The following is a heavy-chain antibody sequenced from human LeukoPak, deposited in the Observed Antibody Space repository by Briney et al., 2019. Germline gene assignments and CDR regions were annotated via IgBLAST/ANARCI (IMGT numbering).Heavy chain of an antibody. CDR1: GYTFTGYY. CDR2: INPNSGGT. D-gene: IGHD6-13*01. V-gene: IGHV1-2*02. Sequence: ASVKASCKASGYTFTGYYMHWVRQAPGQGLEWMGWINPNSGGTNYAQEFQGRVTMTRDTSISTGYMELSRLRSDDTAVYYCAREERRGYSSSWDLDYWGQGTLVTVSS. CDR3: AREERRGYSSSWDLDY. J-gene: IGHJ4*02.